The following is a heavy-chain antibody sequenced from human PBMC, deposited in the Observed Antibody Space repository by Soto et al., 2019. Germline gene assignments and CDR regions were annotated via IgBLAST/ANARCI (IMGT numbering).Heavy chain of an antibody. CDR1: GFTFSSYA. CDR2: ISYEGRNK. D-gene: IGHD5-12*01. J-gene: IGHJ4*02. V-gene: IGHV3-30*18. Sequence: QVQLVESGGGVVQPGRSLRLSCAASGFTFSSYAIHWVRQAPGKGLEWVALISYEGRNKYYADSVKGRFTISRDNSKNTLYLQMNSLRAEDTAVYYCAKAERGAATPPVAYWGRGTLVTVSS. CDR3: AKAERGAATPPVAY.